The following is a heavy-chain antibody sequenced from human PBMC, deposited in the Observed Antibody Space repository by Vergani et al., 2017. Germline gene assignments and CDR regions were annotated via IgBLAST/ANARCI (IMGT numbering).Heavy chain of an antibody. CDR3: VRVKGSNWNDHLYDI. J-gene: IGHJ3*02. V-gene: IGHV3-72*01. CDR1: GFIFSDHY. Sequence: EVQVVDSGGGLVKPGGSLRLSCAASGFIFSDHYMDWVRQAPGKGLEWVGRIRNKANDYTTQYAASVKGRFTISRDDSKSYLYLQMNSLQTEDTALYYCVRVKGSNWNDHLYDIWGQGTLVTVSS. D-gene: IGHD1-1*01. CDR2: IRNKANDYTT.